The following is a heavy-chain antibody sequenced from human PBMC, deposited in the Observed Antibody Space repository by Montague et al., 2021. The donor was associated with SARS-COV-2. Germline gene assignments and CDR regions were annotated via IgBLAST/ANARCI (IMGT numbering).Heavy chain of an antibody. V-gene: IGHV4-39*01. Sequence: SETLSLTCTVSGGSIGSSSYYWGWLRQPPGKGLEWIGSIYYSGSTYYNPTLKSRVTIPVATSKNQFSLKLSSVTAADTAVYYSARRATGTMVHYYYYGMDVWGQGTTVTVSS. CDR2: IYYSGST. CDR1: GGSIGSSSYY. D-gene: IGHD1-1*01. CDR3: ARRATGTMVHYYYYGMDV. J-gene: IGHJ6*02.